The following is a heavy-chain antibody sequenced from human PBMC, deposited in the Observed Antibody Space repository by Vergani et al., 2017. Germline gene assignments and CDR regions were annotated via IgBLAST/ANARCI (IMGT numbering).Heavy chain of an antibody. CDR3: ARAPRIPYMDV. Sequence: EVQLVESGGGLIQPGGSLRLSCAASGFTVSSNYMSWVRQAPGKGLEWVSVIYSGGSTYYADSVKGRFTISRANSKNTLYLQMNSLRAEDTAVYYYARAPRIPYMDVWGKGTTVTVS. V-gene: IGHV3-53*01. CDR2: IYSGGST. J-gene: IGHJ6*03. D-gene: IGHD2-21*01. CDR1: GFTVSSNY.